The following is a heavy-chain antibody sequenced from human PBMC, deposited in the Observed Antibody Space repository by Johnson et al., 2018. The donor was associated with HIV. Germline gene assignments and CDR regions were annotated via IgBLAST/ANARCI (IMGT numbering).Heavy chain of an antibody. Sequence: QMLLVESGGGVVQPGRSLRLSCAASGFTFSSYGMHWVRQAPGKGLEWVAVISYDGSNKYYADSVKGRFTISRDNAKNTVYLQMNSLRAEDTAVYYCARDHIAAALGAFDIWGQGTMVTVSS. D-gene: IGHD6-13*01. CDR1: GFTFSSYG. J-gene: IGHJ3*02. V-gene: IGHV3-33*05. CDR2: ISYDGSNK. CDR3: ARDHIAAALGAFDI.